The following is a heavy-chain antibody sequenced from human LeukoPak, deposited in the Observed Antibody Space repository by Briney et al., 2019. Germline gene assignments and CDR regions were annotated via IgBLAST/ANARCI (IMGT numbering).Heavy chain of an antibody. V-gene: IGHV4-59*12. D-gene: IGHD6-13*01. CDR2: GHYTGST. CDR1: GASIKNNY. CDR3: ARDLYSSRTNDAFVI. J-gene: IGHJ3*02. Sequence: RPSETLSLTCTVSGASIKNNYWSWIRQPPGKGLEWIGYGHYTGSTKYNPSLKSRVTISVDTSKNQFSLKLSSVTAADTAVYHCARDLYSSRTNDAFVIWGQGTMVAVSS.